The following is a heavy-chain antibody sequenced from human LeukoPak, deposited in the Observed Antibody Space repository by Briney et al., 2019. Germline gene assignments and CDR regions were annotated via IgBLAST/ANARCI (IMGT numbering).Heavy chain of an antibody. V-gene: IGHV3-74*01. D-gene: IGHD6-19*01. J-gene: IGHJ4*02. CDR2: INSDGSSI. Sequence: GGSLRLSCAASGFTFSSHWMHWVRQAPGKGLVWVSRINSDGSSISYADSVKGRFTISRDNAKNTLYLQMNSLTADDTAVYYCAAQWLVSGGGQGTLVTVSS. CDR3: AAQWLVSG. CDR1: GFTFSSHW.